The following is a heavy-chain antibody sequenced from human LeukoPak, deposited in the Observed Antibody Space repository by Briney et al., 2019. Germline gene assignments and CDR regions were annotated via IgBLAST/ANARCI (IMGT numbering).Heavy chain of an antibody. CDR1: GYAFTSYG. V-gene: IGHV1-18*01. J-gene: IGHJ4*02. CDR2: ISEYNGNT. CDR3: ATARGSTIFYY. Sequence: ASVKVSCKASGYAFTSYGISWVRQAPGQGLEWMGWISEYNGNTNYAQKFQGRVTMTTDTSTSTAYMELRSLRSDDTAVYYCATARGSTIFYYWGQGTLVTVSS. D-gene: IGHD5/OR15-5a*01.